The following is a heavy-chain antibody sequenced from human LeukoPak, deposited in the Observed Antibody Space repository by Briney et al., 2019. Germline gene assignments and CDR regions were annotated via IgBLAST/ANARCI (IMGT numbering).Heavy chain of an antibody. J-gene: IGHJ4*02. Sequence: GGSLRLPCAASGFTFDDYAMHWVRQAPGKGLEWVSGISWNSGSIGYADSVKGRFTISRDNAKNSLYLQMSSLRAEDTALYYCAKLVSGYYDSSGYYSDYFDYWGQGTLVTVSS. CDR1: GFTFDDYA. D-gene: IGHD3-22*01. CDR3: AKLVSGYYDSSGYYSDYFDY. CDR2: ISWNSGSI. V-gene: IGHV3-9*01.